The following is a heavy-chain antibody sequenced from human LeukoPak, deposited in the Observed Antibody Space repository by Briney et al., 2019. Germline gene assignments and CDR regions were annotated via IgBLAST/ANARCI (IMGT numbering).Heavy chain of an antibody. D-gene: IGHD3-10*01. CDR3: AKPGGRVGESLNGIDY. V-gene: IGHV3-66*02. J-gene: IGHJ4*02. CDR2: IYSGGST. Sequence: HTGGSLRLSCAASGFTFDDYAMHWVRQAPGKGLEWVSVIYSGGSTYYADSVKGRFTISRDNSKNTLYLQMNSLRAEDTAVYYCAKPGGRVGESLNGIDYWGQGTLVTVS. CDR1: GFTFDDYA.